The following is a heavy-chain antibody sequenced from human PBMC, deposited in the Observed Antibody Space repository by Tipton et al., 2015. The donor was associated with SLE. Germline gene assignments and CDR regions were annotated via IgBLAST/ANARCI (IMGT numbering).Heavy chain of an antibody. CDR1: GGSFSGYY. V-gene: IGHV4-34*01. CDR2: INHSGST. CDR3: VRDRGGSFSVYFDY. D-gene: IGHD1-26*01. J-gene: IGHJ4*02. Sequence: TLSLTCAVYGGSFSGYYWSWIRQPPGKGLEWIGEINHSGSTNYNPSLKSRVTISVDTSKNQFSLNLTSVTAADTAVYYCVRDRGGSFSVYFDYRGQGTLVTVSS.